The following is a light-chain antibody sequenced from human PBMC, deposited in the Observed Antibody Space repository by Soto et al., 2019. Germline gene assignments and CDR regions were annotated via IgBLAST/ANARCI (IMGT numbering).Light chain of an antibody. V-gene: IGLV2-23*01. CDR1: NSDVGTHNL. J-gene: IGLJ1*01. CDR3: CSYALL. Sequence: SVLTQPASVSGSPGQPITISRTGTNSDVGTHNLVSWYQQHPGKAPKLIIYEGTKRPSGVSNRFSGSKSGNTASLTISGLQAEDEADYYCCSYALLFGTGTKGTGL. CDR2: EGT.